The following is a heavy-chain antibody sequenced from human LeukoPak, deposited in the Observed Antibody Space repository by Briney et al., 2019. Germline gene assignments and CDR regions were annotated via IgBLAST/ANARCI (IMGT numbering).Heavy chain of an antibody. CDR2: IYYSGST. J-gene: IGHJ5*02. D-gene: IGHD4-17*01. Sequence: PSETLSLTCTVSGGSISSSTFYWGWIRQPPGKGLEWIGTIYYSGSTFYNPSLKSRVTVSVDTSKNQFSLKLSSLTAADTAVYYCARGTYGDYVLNWFDPWGQGTLVTVSS. V-gene: IGHV4-39*07. CDR3: ARGTYGDYVLNWFDP. CDR1: GGSISSSTFY.